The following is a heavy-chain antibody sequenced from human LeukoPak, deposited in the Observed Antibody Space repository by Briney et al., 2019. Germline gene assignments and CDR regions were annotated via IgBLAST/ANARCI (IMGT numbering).Heavy chain of an antibody. CDR2: ISGSGGTT. CDR1: GFTFSSYA. V-gene: IGHV3-23*01. Sequence: GGSLRLSCVPSGFTFSSYAMSWVRQAPGKGLEWVSGISGSGGTTDYAGSVKGRFIISRDNSRKTLYLQMNSLRAEDTAIYFCAREPSAPNRFQGSWGQGTLVTVSS. J-gene: IGHJ5*02. CDR3: AREPSAPNRFQGS.